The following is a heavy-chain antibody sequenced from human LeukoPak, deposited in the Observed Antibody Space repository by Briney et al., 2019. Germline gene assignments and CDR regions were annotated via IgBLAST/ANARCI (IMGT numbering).Heavy chain of an antibody. CDR1: GGTFSSYA. J-gene: IGHJ3*02. CDR3: ARAQETYSSGWYGYAFDI. V-gene: IGHV1-69*13. D-gene: IGHD6-19*01. CDR2: IIPIFGTS. Sequence: SVKVSCKASGGTFSSYAFSWVRQAPGQGLEWMGGIIPIFGTSNYAQKFQGRVTMTADESTSTAYMELSSLRSEDTALYYCARAQETYSSGWYGYAFDIWGQGTMVTVSS.